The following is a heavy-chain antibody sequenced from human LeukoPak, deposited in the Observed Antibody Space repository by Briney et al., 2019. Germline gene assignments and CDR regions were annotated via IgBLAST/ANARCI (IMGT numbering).Heavy chain of an antibody. Sequence: GGSLRLSCAASGFTFSDYYMSWIRRAPGKGLEWVSYIRGSGSTIYYADSVKGRFTISRDNAKNSLYLQMNSLRAEDTAVYYCARRAYSGSYYFDYWGQGTLVTVSS. CDR1: GFTFSDYY. CDR2: IRGSGSTI. V-gene: IGHV3-11*01. J-gene: IGHJ4*02. D-gene: IGHD1-26*01. CDR3: ARRAYSGSYYFDY.